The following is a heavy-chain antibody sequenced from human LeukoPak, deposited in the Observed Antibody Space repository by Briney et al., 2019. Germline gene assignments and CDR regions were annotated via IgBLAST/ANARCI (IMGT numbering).Heavy chain of an antibody. CDR3: ARGLLLRYFDWLSYNWFDP. J-gene: IGHJ5*02. Sequence: ASVKVSCKASGYTFTGYYMHWVRQAPGQGLGWMGWINPNSGGTNYAQKFQGRVTMTRDTSISTAYMELSRLRSDDTAVYYCARGLLLRYFDWLSYNWFDPWGQGTLVTVSS. CDR2: INPNSGGT. V-gene: IGHV1-2*02. CDR1: GYTFTGYY. D-gene: IGHD3-9*01.